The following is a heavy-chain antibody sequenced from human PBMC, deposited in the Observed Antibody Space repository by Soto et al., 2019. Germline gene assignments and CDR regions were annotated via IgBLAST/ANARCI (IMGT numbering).Heavy chain of an antibody. J-gene: IGHJ6*02. Sequence: SETLSLTCTVSGGSISSGDYYWSWIRQPPGKGLEWIGYIYYSGSTYYNPSLKSRVTISVDTSKNQFSLKLSSVTAADTAVYYCARSLERRLPYGMDVWGQGTTVTVSS. CDR2: IYYSGST. CDR3: ARSLERRLPYGMDV. CDR1: GGSISSGDYY. V-gene: IGHV4-30-4*01. D-gene: IGHD1-1*01.